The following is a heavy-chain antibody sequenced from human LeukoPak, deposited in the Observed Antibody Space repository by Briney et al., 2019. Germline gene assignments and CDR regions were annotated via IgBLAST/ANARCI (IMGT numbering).Heavy chain of an antibody. CDR3: ARGLSLNPGYYFYGMDV. CDR1: GGSISSNNW. Sequence: SETLSLSCAVSGGSISSNNWWSWVRQPPGKGLEWIGEIYHSGSTNYHPSLKSRVTISVDKSKNQISLKVTSVTAADTAVYYCARGLSLNPGYYFYGMDVWGQGTTVTVSS. J-gene: IGHJ6*01. CDR2: IYHSGST. V-gene: IGHV4-4*02.